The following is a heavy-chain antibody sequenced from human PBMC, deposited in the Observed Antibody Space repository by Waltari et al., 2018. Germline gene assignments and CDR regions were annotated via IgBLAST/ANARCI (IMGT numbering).Heavy chain of an antibody. CDR1: GASIRGRSYY. CDR2: IYYSGST. CDR3: ARHSSGWLNDY. J-gene: IGHJ4*02. V-gene: IGHV4-39*01. Sequence: QLQLQESGPGLVKPSETLSLTCTVSGASIRGRSYYWGWLRQPPGKGLEWIGSIYYSGSTYYNPSLKSRVTISVDTSKNQFSLKLSSVTAADTAVYYCARHSSGWLNDYWGQGTLVTVSS. D-gene: IGHD6-19*01.